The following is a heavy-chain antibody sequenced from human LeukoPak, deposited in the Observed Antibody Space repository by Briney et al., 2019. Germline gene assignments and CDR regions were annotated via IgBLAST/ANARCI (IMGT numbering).Heavy chain of an antibody. V-gene: IGHV1-2*02. CDR3: AGRKPDCSGAYCTFDY. CDR1: GYTFTGYY. J-gene: IGHJ4*02. D-gene: IGHD2-15*01. CDR2: INPNSGGT. Sequence: GAPVKVSCKASGYTFTGYYMHWVRQAPGQGLEWMGWINPNSGGTNYAQKFQGRVTMTRDTSISTAYMELSSLTSADTAVYYFAGRKPDCSGAYCTFDYWGQGTLVTVSS.